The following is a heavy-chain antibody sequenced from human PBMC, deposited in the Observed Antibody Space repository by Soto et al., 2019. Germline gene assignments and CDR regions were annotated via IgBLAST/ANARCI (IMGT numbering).Heavy chain of an antibody. J-gene: IGHJ5*02. CDR3: TRKGPRAARPNH. Sequence: QVQLVESGGGLVRPGGSLRLSCAASGFTFRDYDMSWIRQAPGKGLEWVSCISSSGTATYYADFVKGRFTISRDNDKNSLHVEMNSLRVEDKAVYYCTRKGPRAARPNHWGQGTLVTVSS. CDR1: GFTFRDYD. CDR2: ISSSGTAT. D-gene: IGHD6-6*01. V-gene: IGHV3-11*01.